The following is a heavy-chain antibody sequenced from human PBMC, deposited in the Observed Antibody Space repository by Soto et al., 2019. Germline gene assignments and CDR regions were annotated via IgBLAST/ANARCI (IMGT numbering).Heavy chain of an antibody. CDR3: ARGAITMIDPYYGMDV. V-gene: IGHV3-53*01. CDR1: GFTVSSNY. CDR2: IYSGGST. D-gene: IGHD3-22*01. J-gene: IGHJ6*02. Sequence: GGSLRLSCAASGFTVSSNYMSWVRQAPGKGLEWVSVIYSGGSTYYADSVKGRFTISRDNSKNTLYLQMNSLRAADTAVYYCARGAITMIDPYYGMDVWGQGTTVTVSS.